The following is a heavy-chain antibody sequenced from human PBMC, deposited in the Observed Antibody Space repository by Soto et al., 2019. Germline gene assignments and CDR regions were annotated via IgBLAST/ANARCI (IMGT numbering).Heavy chain of an antibody. Sequence: GGSLRLSCAASGFTFDDYAMHWVRQAPGKGLEWVSGISWNSGSIGYADSVKGRFTISRDNAKNSLYLQMNSLRAEDTALYYCAKDKGTQYYYYYYYMDVWGKGTTVTVSS. CDR1: GFTFDDYA. CDR2: ISWNSGSI. V-gene: IGHV3-9*01. CDR3: AKDKGTQYYYYYYYMDV. J-gene: IGHJ6*03.